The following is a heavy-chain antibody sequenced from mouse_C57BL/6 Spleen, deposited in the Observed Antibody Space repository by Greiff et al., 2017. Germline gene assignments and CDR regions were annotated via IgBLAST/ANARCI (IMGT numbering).Heavy chain of an antibody. V-gene: IGHV1-82*01. CDR3: ARYGTTVDPWFAY. Sequence: VKLQESGPELVKPGASVKISCKASGYAFSSSWMNWVKQRPGKGLEWIGRIYPGDGDTNYNGKFKGKATLTADKSSSTAYMQLSSLTSEDSAVYFCARYGTTVDPWFAYWGQGTLVTVSA. J-gene: IGHJ3*01. CDR2: IYPGDGDT. CDR1: GYAFSSSW. D-gene: IGHD1-1*01.